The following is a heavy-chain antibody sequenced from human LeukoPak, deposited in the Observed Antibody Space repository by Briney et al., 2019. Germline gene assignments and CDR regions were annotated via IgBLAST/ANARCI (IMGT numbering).Heavy chain of an antibody. J-gene: IGHJ4*02. CDR3: ARDLGEVTTSIDY. Sequence: GGSLRLSCAASGFTFSSYSMNWVRQAPGKGLEWVSYISSSSSYIYYADSVKVRFTISRDNDKNSLYLQMNSLRAEDTAVYYCARDLGEVTTSIDYWGQGTLVTVSS. CDR2: ISSSSSYI. D-gene: IGHD4-17*01. CDR1: GFTFSSYS. V-gene: IGHV3-21*01.